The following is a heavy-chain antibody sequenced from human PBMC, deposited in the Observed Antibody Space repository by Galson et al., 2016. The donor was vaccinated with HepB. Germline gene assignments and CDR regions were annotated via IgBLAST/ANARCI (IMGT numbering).Heavy chain of an antibody. Sequence: TLSLTCTVSGGSTSSGDYYWSWIRQHPGKGLEWIGYIYYRGKTYYNPSLKSRVTISLDTSKNQFSLKLSSVAAADTAVYFCARRLENGDIRPFGYWGQGTLVTVSS. CDR3: ARRLENGDIRPFGY. V-gene: IGHV4-31*03. CDR2: IYYRGKT. D-gene: IGHD5-12*01. CDR1: GGSTSSGDYY. J-gene: IGHJ4*02.